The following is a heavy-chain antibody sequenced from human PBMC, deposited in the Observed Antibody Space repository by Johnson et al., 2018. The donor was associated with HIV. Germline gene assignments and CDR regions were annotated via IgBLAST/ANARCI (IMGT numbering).Heavy chain of an antibody. Sequence: QMLLVESGGGVVQPGRSLRLSCAASGFTFSSYAMHWVRQAPGKGLEWVAVISYDGSNKYYADSVKGRFTISRDNSKNTLYLQMNSLRAEDTAVYYCAREGRGAPHDAFDIWGQGTMVTVSS. J-gene: IGHJ3*02. V-gene: IGHV3-30*04. CDR3: AREGRGAPHDAFDI. CDR1: GFTFSSYA. CDR2: ISYDGSNK. D-gene: IGHD2-15*01.